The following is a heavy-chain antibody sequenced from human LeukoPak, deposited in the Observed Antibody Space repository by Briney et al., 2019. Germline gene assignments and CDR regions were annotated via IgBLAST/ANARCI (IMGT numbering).Heavy chain of an antibody. CDR3: ANEVRPNDY. J-gene: IGHJ4*02. V-gene: IGHV3-21*04. CDR1: GFTFSSYS. CDR2: ISTGSSFI. Sequence: PGGSLRLSCAASGFTFSSYSMNWVRQAPGKGLEWVSSISTGSSFIYYADSVKGRFTISRDNSKNTLYLQMNSLRAEDTALYFCANEVRPNDYWGRGTLVTVSS. D-gene: IGHD4/OR15-4a*01.